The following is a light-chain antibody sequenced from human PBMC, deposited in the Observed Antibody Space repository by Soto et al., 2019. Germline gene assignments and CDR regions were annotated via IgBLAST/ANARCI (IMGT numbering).Light chain of an antibody. CDR2: RTS. J-gene: IGKJ5*01. CDR1: QSVSSK. CDR3: QQFGSSVT. Sequence: QSAGKSSFSGGKIDTVVCRASQSVSSKLAWYQQKPGQAPRLLIYRTSTRATGIPDRFSGSGSGTDFTLTISRLEPEDFAVYYCQQFGSSVTFGQGTRLEI. V-gene: IGKV3-20*01.